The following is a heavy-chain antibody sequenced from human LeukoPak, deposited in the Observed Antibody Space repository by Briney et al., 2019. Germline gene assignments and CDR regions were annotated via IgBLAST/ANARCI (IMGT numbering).Heavy chain of an antibody. CDR2: IYSSGST. Sequence: PSETLSLTCTVSGGSISDYYWSWIRQPPGKGLEYLGRIYSSGSTDYNPSLKSRVTMSVDTSKNQISLKVKSVTAADTAVYYCARITATAMVNAFDYWGQGMLVTVSS. J-gene: IGHJ4*02. CDR3: ARITATAMVNAFDY. CDR1: GGSISDYY. V-gene: IGHV4-4*07. D-gene: IGHD5-18*01.